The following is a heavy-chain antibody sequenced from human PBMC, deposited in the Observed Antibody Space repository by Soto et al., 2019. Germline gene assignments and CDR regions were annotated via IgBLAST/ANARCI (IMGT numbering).Heavy chain of an antibody. V-gene: IGHV4-59*11. Sequence: PSETLSLTCTVSGGSISPHYWSWFRQPPGKGLEWIGEIYHSGSTNYNPSLKSRVTISVDKSKNQFSLKLSSVTAADTAVYYCARGHMIVRGVIISRQTYGMDVWGQGTTVTVSS. CDR2: IYHSGST. J-gene: IGHJ6*02. CDR3: ARGHMIVRGVIISRQTYGMDV. D-gene: IGHD3-10*01. CDR1: GGSISPHY.